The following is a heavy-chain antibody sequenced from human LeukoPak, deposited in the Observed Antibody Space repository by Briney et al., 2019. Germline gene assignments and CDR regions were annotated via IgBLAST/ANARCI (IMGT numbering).Heavy chain of an antibody. CDR3: ARGSGSCYVRWFDP. V-gene: IGHV1-8*03. D-gene: IGHD1-26*01. J-gene: IGHJ5*02. Sequence: ASVNVSCKASGYTFTSYDINWVRQATGQGLEWMGWMNPSSGNTGYAQKFQGRVTITRNTSISTAYMELSSLRSEDTAVYYCARGSGSCYVRWFDPWGQGTLVTVSS. CDR1: GYTFTSYD. CDR2: MNPSSGNT.